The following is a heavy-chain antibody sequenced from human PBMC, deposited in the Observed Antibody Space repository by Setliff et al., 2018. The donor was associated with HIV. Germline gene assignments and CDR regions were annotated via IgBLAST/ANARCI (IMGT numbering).Heavy chain of an antibody. CDR3: ARVPPPTYYY. CDR2: ISSSGSTI. V-gene: IGHV3-48*03. CDR1: GFTFSSYE. J-gene: IGHJ4*02. D-gene: IGHD3-10*01. Sequence: PGGSLRLSCAASGFTFSSYEMNWVRQAPGKGLEWVSYISSSGSTIYYADSVKGRFTISRDNAKNSLYLQMNSLRAEDTAVYYCARVPPPTYYYWGQGTLVTVSS.